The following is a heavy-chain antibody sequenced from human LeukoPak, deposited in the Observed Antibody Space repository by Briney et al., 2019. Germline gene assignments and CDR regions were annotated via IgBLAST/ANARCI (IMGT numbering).Heavy chain of an antibody. Sequence: ASVKVSCKASGYTFTSYGISWVRQAPGQGLEWMGWISAYNGNTNYAQKLQGRVTMTTDTSTSTAYMGLGSLRSEDTAVYYCARDFESEEWEILPGDYWGQGTLVTVSS. D-gene: IGHD1-26*01. V-gene: IGHV1-18*01. CDR2: ISAYNGNT. CDR1: GYTFTSYG. J-gene: IGHJ4*02. CDR3: ARDFESEEWEILPGDY.